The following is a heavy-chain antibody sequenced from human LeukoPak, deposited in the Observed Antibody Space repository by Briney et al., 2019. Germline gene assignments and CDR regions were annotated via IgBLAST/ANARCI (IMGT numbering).Heavy chain of an antibody. Sequence: ASVKVSCKASGYTFTNFEINWVRQVAGQGLEWMGGMRPNSGETVNVQKFQGRVTMTRDISTSTAYMELTGLRSDDTAVYFCARGYCSGGGCYTAEYLPHWGQGTLVTVSS. CDR2: MRPNSGET. J-gene: IGHJ1*01. CDR3: ARGYCSGGGCYTAEYLPH. CDR1: GYTFTNFE. D-gene: IGHD2-15*01. V-gene: IGHV1-8*02.